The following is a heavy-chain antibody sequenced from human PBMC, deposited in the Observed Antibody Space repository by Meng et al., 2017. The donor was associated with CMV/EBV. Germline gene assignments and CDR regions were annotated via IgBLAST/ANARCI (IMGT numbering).Heavy chain of an antibody. D-gene: IGHD3-10*01. J-gene: IGHJ4*02. V-gene: IGHV4-59*11. CDR1: GDSSSTRF. CDR2: IYYIGAT. Sequence: GSLRLSCTISGDSSSTRFWSWIRQAPGKGLEWIGYIYYIGATSYNPSLKSRVTISIDTSKNQFSLNLSSVTAADTAIYYCARADYGSGNFYFDYWAQGTLVTVSS. CDR3: ARADYGSGNFYFDY.